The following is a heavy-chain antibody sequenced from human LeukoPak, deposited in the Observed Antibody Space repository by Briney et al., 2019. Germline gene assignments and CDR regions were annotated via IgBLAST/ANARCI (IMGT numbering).Heavy chain of an antibody. J-gene: IGHJ4*02. CDR2: ISWNSGSI. Sequence: PGRSLRLSCAASGFTFDDYAMHWVRQAPGKGLEWVSGISWNSGSIGYADSVKGRFTISRDNAKNSLYLQMNSLRAEDTALYYCAKDANYYDRSGYYDYWDQGTLVTVSS. CDR1: GFTFDDYA. D-gene: IGHD3-22*01. CDR3: AKDANYYDRSGYYDY. V-gene: IGHV3-9*01.